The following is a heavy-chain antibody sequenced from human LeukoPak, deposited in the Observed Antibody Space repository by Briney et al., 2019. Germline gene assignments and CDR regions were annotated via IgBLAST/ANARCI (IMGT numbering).Heavy chain of an antibody. D-gene: IGHD3-9*01. Sequence: SETLSLTCPVYGGSFSGYYWSWIRQPPGKGLEWIGEINHSGSTNYNPSLKSRVTISVDTSKNQFSLKLSSVTAADTAVYYCARGIPILRYFDWLADGGYYFDYWGQGTLVTVSS. CDR2: INHSGST. J-gene: IGHJ4*02. CDR1: GGSFSGYY. CDR3: ARGIPILRYFDWLADGGYYFDY. V-gene: IGHV4-34*01.